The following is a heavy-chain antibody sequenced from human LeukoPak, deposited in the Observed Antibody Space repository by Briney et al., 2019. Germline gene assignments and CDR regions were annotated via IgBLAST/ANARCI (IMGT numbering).Heavy chain of an antibody. CDR2: ISSSSSYI. Sequence: SGGSLRLSCAASGFTFSSYSMNWVRQAPGKGLEWVSSISSSSSYIYYADSVKGRFTISRDNAKNSPYLQMNSLRAEDTAVYYCARDCCSGGSCCSCFDYWGQGTLVTVSS. CDR1: GFTFSSYS. CDR3: ARDCCSGGSCCSCFDY. J-gene: IGHJ4*02. D-gene: IGHD2-15*01. V-gene: IGHV3-21*01.